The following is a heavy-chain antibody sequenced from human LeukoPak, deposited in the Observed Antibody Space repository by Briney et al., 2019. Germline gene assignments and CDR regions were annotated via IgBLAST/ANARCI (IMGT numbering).Heavy chain of an antibody. V-gene: IGHV4-30-2*01. CDR1: GGSISSGGYS. D-gene: IGHD1-1*01. CDR3: ARLLLFASRLDAFDI. Sequence: PSETLSLTCAVSGGSISSGGYSWSWIRQPPGKGLEWIGYIYHSGSTYYNPSLKSRVTISVDRSKNQFSLKLSSVTAADTAVYYCARLLLFASRLDAFDIWGQGTMVTVSS. J-gene: IGHJ3*02. CDR2: IYHSGST.